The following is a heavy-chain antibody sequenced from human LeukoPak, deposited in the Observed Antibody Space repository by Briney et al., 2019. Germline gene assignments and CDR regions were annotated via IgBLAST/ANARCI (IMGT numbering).Heavy chain of an antibody. J-gene: IGHJ4*02. V-gene: IGHV3-9*01. CDR1: GFTFSTYG. CDR3: AKGLVGATIEGFGDY. D-gene: IGHD1-26*01. Sequence: PGGSLRLSCAASGFTFSTYGMHWVRQAPGKGLEWVSGISWNSGSIGYADSVKGRFTISRDNAKNSLYLQMNSLRAEDTALYYCAKGLVGATIEGFGDYWGQGTLVTVSS. CDR2: ISWNSGSI.